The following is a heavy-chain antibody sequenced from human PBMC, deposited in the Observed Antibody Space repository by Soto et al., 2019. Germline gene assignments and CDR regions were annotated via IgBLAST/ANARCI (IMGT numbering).Heavy chain of an antibody. J-gene: IGHJ4*02. V-gene: IGHV1-69*18. D-gene: IGHD6-6*01. CDR1: GGSFSNSA. CDR3: ALPSGLLGQFSALVDY. CDR2: IIPIFTTT. Sequence: QVQLVQSGSEVRRPGSSVKVSCKASGGSFSNSAIARVRQAPGQGLEWLGMIIPIFTTTNYAQKFKDRLTITADGSTTTAYMELSGLKSEDTAVYFCALPSGLLGQFSALVDYWGQGTLVTVSS.